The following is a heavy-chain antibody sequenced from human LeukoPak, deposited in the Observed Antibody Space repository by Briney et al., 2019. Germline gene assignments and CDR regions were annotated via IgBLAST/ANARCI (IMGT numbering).Heavy chain of an antibody. Sequence: ETLSLTCTVSGGSISSSSYWMSWVRQAPGKGLEWVANIKQDGSEKYYVDSVKGRFTISRDNAKNSLYLQMNSLRAEDTAVYYCARDPTSGYDVRFDYWGQGTLVTVSS. CDR1: GGSISSSSYW. CDR3: ARDPTSGYDVRFDY. V-gene: IGHV3-7*01. D-gene: IGHD5-12*01. J-gene: IGHJ4*02. CDR2: IKQDGSEK.